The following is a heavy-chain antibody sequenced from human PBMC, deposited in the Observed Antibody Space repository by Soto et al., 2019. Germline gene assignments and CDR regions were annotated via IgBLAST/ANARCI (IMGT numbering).Heavy chain of an antibody. Sequence: SETLSLTCTVSGGSISTHYWTWIRQPPGKGLEWIGYIYSSGSTYYNPSLKSRVTISVDTSKNQFSLKLSSVTAADTAVYYCASLKLGYSTFDPWGQGTLVTVSS. D-gene: IGHD5-18*01. CDR3: ASLKLGYSTFDP. CDR1: GGSISTHY. J-gene: IGHJ5*02. CDR2: IYSSGST. V-gene: IGHV4-59*11.